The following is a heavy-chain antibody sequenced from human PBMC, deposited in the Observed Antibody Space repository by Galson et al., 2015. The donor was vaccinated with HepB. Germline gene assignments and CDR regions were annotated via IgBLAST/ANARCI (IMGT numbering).Heavy chain of an antibody. CDR2: ISYDGSNK. J-gene: IGHJ4*02. D-gene: IGHD3-3*01. Sequence: LRLSCAASGFTFSGYAIHWVRQAPGKGLEWVTVISYDGSNKYYADSVKGRFTISRDNSKNTVYLQMSSLRAEDTAVYYCASPGVLRFVEWLSGGLEYWGQGTLVTVSS. V-gene: IGHV3-30-3*01. CDR3: ASPGVLRFVEWLSGGLEY. CDR1: GFTFSGYA.